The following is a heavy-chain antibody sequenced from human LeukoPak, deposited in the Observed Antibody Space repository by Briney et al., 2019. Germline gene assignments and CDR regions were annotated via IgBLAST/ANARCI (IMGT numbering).Heavy chain of an antibody. CDR3: AKGIGATVEYYFQH. J-gene: IGHJ1*01. D-gene: IGHD1-26*01. V-gene: IGHV3-43*02. CDR1: GFTFDDYA. CDR2: ISGDGGST. Sequence: GGSLRHSCAASGFTFDDYAMHWVRHAPGKGLEWVSLISGDGGSTYYSDSVKGRFTISRDNSKNSLYLQMNSLRTEDTALYYCAKGIGATVEYYFQHWGQGTLVTVSS.